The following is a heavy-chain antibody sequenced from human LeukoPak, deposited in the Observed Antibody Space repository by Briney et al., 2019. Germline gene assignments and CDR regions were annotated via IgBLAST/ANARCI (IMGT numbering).Heavy chain of an antibody. D-gene: IGHD1-7*01. Sequence: PSETLSLTCTVSSGSISGYYWSWIRQPAGKGLEWIGRVYTSGSTHYNPSLKSRVTMSVDTSKNQFSLKLSSVTAADTAVYYCARLITGTTTAFDIWGRGTMVTVSS. CDR3: ARLITGTTTAFDI. CDR2: VYTSGST. CDR1: SGSISGYY. J-gene: IGHJ3*02. V-gene: IGHV4-4*07.